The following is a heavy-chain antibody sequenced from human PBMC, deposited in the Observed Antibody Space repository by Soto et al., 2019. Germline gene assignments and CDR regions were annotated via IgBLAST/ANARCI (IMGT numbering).Heavy chain of an antibody. CDR3: PRDRYYDSSGYYGSGD. CDR1: GGSISSGGYY. D-gene: IGHD3-22*01. Sequence: QVQLQESGPGLVKPSQTLSLTCTVSGGSISSGGYYWSWIRQHPGKGLEWIGYIYYSGSTYYNPSLKSRVTISVDTSKNQFSLKLSSVTAADTAVYYCPRDRYYDSSGYYGSGDWGQGTMVTVSS. V-gene: IGHV4-31*03. J-gene: IGHJ3*01. CDR2: IYYSGST.